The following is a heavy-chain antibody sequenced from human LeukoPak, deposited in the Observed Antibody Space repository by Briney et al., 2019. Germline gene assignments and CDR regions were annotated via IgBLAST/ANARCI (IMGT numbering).Heavy chain of an antibody. J-gene: IGHJ4*02. CDR2: LISSGAST. D-gene: IGHD6-19*01. V-gene: IGHV3-23*01. CDR1: GFTFTHYG. Sequence: PGGSLRLSCAASGFTFTHYGMNWVRQAPGEGLEWVSGLISSGASTYYADSVKGRFTVSRDNSKNTLYLQMNSLRAEDTAVYYCAKEVDFSSGWSEFAYWGQGTLVTVSS. CDR3: AKEVDFSSGWSEFAY.